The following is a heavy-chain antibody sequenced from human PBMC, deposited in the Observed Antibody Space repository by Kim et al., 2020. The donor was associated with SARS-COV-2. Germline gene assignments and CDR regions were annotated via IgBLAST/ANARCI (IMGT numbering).Heavy chain of an antibody. CDR1: GFTFNDHA. Sequence: GGSLRLSCIASGFTFNDHAMHWVRQTPGKGLEWVSGIMWSGDATGYADSVKGRFTTSIDKAKNSLYLQMNSLRPEDTAVYYCTKDVLAGGADVWGQGTA. CDR3: TKDVLAGGADV. V-gene: IGHV3-9*01. CDR2: IMWSGDAT. J-gene: IGHJ6*02. D-gene: IGHD3-3*02.